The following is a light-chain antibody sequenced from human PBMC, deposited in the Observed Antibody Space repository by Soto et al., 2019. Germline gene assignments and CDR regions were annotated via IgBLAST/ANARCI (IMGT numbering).Light chain of an antibody. CDR1: QSISSY. CDR3: QQSYSKT. CDR2: AAS. J-gene: IGKJ1*01. Sequence: DIQMTQSPSSLSASVGDRVTITCRASQSISSYLNWYQQKPGKAPKLLIYAASSLQSGVPSRFSGSGSGTDFTLTISSLQPEDFATYYCQQSYSKTFGQGPKVEIK. V-gene: IGKV1-39*01.